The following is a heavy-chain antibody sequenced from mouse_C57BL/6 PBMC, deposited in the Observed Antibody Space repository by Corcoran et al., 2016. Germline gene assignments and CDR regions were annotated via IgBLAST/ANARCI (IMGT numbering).Heavy chain of an antibody. CDR2: INTYSGVP. V-gene: IGHV9-3*01. Sequence: QIQLVQSGPELKKPGETVNISCKASGYTFTTYGMSWVKQAPGKGLKWMGWINTYSGVPTYADDFKGRFAFSLETSASTAYLQINNLKNEDTATYFCARVYDGYYRAMDYWGQGTSVTVSS. CDR3: ARVYDGYYRAMDY. CDR1: GYTFTTYG. J-gene: IGHJ4*01. D-gene: IGHD2-3*01.